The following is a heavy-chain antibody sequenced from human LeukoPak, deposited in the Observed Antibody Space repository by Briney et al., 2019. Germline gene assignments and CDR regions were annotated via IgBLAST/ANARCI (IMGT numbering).Heavy chain of an antibody. D-gene: IGHD2-15*01. CDR1: GYTFTGYY. CDR2: INPSGSYT. Sequence: ASVKVSCKASGYTFTGYYMHWVRQAPGQGLEWMGIINPSGSYTSYAQKFQGRVTMTRDTSTSTVYMELSSLGSEDTAVYYCARDNSGGSTWWFDPWGQGTLVTVSS. V-gene: IGHV1-46*01. CDR3: ARDNSGGSTWWFDP. J-gene: IGHJ5*02.